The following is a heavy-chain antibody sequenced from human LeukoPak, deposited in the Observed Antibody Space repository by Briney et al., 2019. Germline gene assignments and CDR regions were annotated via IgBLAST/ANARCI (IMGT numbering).Heavy chain of an antibody. CDR3: ARHPLRPAAILD. Sequence: GASVKVSCKASGYTFTSYDINWVRQATGQGLEWMGWMNPNSGNTGYAQKFQGRVTMTRNTSISTAYMELSSLRSDDTAVYYCARHPLRPAAILDWGQGTLVTVSS. J-gene: IGHJ4*02. CDR2: MNPNSGNT. D-gene: IGHD2-2*02. V-gene: IGHV1-8*01. CDR1: GYTFTSYD.